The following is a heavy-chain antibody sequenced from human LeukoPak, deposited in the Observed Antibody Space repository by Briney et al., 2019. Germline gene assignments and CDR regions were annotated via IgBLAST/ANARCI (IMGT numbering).Heavy chain of an antibody. CDR3: ARDFWDDFEYFDL. CDR1: GFTFSSHA. Sequence: PGGSLRLSCAASGFTFSSHAMSWVRQAPGKGLEWVSAINGSGSSTYYADSVKGRVSISRDNSKNMLYLQMNSLRVEDTALYYCARDFWDDFEYFDLWGRGTLVTVSS. D-gene: IGHD3-3*01. J-gene: IGHJ2*01. CDR2: INGSGSST. V-gene: IGHV3-23*01.